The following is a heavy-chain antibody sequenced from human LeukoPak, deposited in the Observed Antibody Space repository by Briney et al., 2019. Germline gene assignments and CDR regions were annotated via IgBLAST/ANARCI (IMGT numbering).Heavy chain of an antibody. D-gene: IGHD6-19*01. CDR1: GGSISSYY. J-gene: IGHJ3*02. CDR3: ARDDSSGWYPGAFDI. Sequence: SETLSLTCTVSGGSISSYYWSWIRQPPGKGLEWIGYICYSGSTNYNPSLKSRVTISVDTSKNQFSLKLSSVTAADTAVYYCARDDSSGWYPGAFDIWGQGTMVTVSS. V-gene: IGHV4-59*01. CDR2: ICYSGST.